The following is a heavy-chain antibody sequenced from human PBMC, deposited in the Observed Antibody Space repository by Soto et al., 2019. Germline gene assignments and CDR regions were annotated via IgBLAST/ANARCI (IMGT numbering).Heavy chain of an antibody. V-gene: IGHV1-18*01. CDR3: VRDSYQRAINGVYYYYGMDV. CDR2: ISAYNGNT. CDR1: GYTFTSYG. D-gene: IGHD2-2*01. J-gene: IGHJ6*02. Sequence: ASVKVSCKASGYTFTSYGISWVRQAPGQGLEWMGWISAYNGNTNYAQKLQGRVTMTTDTSTSTAYMELSSLSADDTAVYYCVRDSYQRAINGVYYYYGMDVWGQGTTVTVSS.